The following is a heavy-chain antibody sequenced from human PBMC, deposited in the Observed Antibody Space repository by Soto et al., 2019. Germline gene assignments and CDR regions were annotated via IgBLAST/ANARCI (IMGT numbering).Heavy chain of an antibody. Sequence: DVHLEESGGGLVQPGGSLRLSCAASGFTFSNYWMHWVRQAPGKGLVWVSRINRDGSGTDYADYVKGRFTISRDNAKNTLFLHMNSLRAEDTAVYYWARDVCGGIPDYWGQGTLVTVSS. CDR3: ARDVCGGIPDY. CDR2: INRDGSGT. J-gene: IGHJ4*02. V-gene: IGHV3-74*01. D-gene: IGHD1-20*01. CDR1: GFTFSNYW.